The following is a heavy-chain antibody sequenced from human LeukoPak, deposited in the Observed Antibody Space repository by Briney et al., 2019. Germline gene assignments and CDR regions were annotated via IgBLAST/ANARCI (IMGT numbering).Heavy chain of an antibody. CDR2: IYDSGST. CDR3: ARDCSGGSCYGAFDI. V-gene: IGHV4-30-4*01. Sequence: SQTVSLTCTVSGTSIRSGEYYWSWIRQPPGKGLELIGYIYDSGSTYYNPSLKSRITISVDTSENRFSLKLSSVTATDTAVYYCARDCSGGSCYGAFDIWGQGTMVTVSS. D-gene: IGHD2-15*01. J-gene: IGHJ3*02. CDR1: GTSIRSGEYY.